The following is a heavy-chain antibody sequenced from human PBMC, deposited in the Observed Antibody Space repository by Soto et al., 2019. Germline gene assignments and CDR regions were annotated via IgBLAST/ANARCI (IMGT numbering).Heavy chain of an antibody. J-gene: IGHJ6*02. Sequence: GGSLRLSCAASGFTFSSYAMHWVRQAPGKGLEWVAVISYDGSNKYYADSVKGRFTISRDNSKNTLYLQMNSLRAEDTAVYYCARDKENYTNYYYGMDVWGQGTTVTVSS. CDR1: GFTFSSYA. CDR3: ARDKENYTNYYYGMDV. V-gene: IGHV3-30-3*01. D-gene: IGHD1-7*01. CDR2: ISYDGSNK.